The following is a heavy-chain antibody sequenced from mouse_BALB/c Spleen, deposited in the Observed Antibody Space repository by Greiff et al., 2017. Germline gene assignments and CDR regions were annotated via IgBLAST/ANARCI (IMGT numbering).Heavy chain of an antibody. Sequence: EVHLVESGGGLVQPGGSRKLSCAASGFTFSSFGMHWVRQAPEKGLEWVAYISSGSSTIYYADTVKGRFTISRDNPKNTLFLQMTSLRSEDTAMYYCARSGSSGYGDYAMDYWGQGTSVTVSS. D-gene: IGHD3-1*01. CDR1: GFTFSSFG. CDR2: ISSGSSTI. V-gene: IGHV5-17*02. CDR3: ARSGSSGYGDYAMDY. J-gene: IGHJ4*01.